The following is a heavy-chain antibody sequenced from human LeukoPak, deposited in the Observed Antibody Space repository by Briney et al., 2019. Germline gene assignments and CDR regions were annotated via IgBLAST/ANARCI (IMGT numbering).Heavy chain of an antibody. Sequence: ASVKVSCKASGYTFTSYYMHWVRQAPGQGLEWMGIINPSGGSTSYAQKFQGRVTMTRDTSTSTVYMELSSLRSEDTAVYYCARDVLYSSGWYGLFGSFDPWGQGTLVTVSS. J-gene: IGHJ5*02. CDR3: ARDVLYSSGWYGLFGSFDP. CDR2: INPSGGST. V-gene: IGHV1-46*01. CDR1: GYTFTSYY. D-gene: IGHD6-19*01.